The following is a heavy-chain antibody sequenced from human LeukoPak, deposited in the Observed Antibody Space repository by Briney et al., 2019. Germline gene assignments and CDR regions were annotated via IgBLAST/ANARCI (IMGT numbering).Heavy chain of an antibody. CDR1: GGSISSSSYY. CDR3: ARGSRYCSGGTCYYLDFDY. CDR2: IYYSGST. D-gene: IGHD2-15*01. V-gene: IGHV4-39*07. Sequence: SETLSLTCTVSGGSISSSSYYWGWIRQPPGKGLEWIGSIYYSGSTYYNPSLKSRVTISVDTSKNQFSLKLRSVTAADTAVYYCARGSRYCSGGTCYYLDFDYWGQGTLVTVSS. J-gene: IGHJ4*02.